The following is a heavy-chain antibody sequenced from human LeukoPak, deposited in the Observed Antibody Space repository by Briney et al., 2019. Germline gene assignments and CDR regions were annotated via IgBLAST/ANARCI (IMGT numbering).Heavy chain of an antibody. CDR2: IIPIFGTA. Sequence: GASVKFSCKASGGTFSSYAISWVRQAPGQGLEWMGGIIPIFGTANYAQKFQGRVTITTDESTSTAYMELSSLRSEDTAVYYCARAVGATKDAFDIWGQGTMVTVSS. CDR1: GGTFSSYA. D-gene: IGHD1-26*01. J-gene: IGHJ3*02. CDR3: ARAVGATKDAFDI. V-gene: IGHV1-69*05.